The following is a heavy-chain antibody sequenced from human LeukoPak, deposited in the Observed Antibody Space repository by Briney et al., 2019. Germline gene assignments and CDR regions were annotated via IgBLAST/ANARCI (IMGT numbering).Heavy chain of an antibody. CDR2: IYYSGST. V-gene: IGHV4-39*07. D-gene: IGHD4-23*01. Sequence: PSETLSLTCTVSGGSISSSSYYWGWIRQPPGKGLEWIGSIYYSGSTYYNPSLKSRVTISVDTSKNQFSLKLSSVTAADTAVYYCARAESTVAALEWYYFDYWGQGTLVTVSS. CDR3: ARAESTVAALEWYYFDY. CDR1: GGSISSSSYY. J-gene: IGHJ4*02.